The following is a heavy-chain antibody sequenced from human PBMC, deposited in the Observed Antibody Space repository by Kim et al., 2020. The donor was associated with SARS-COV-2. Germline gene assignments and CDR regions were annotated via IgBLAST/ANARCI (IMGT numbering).Heavy chain of an antibody. J-gene: IGHJ1*01. CDR3: AKDRAVASTLWYFQH. CDR2: ISYDGSTI. V-gene: IGHV3-30*18. CDR1: GFTFSSYS. D-gene: IGHD6-19*01. Sequence: GGSLRLSCAASGFTFSSYSMHWVRQAPGKGLEWVAVISYDGSTIYYADSVKGRFTISRDNSKNTLYLQMNSLRAEDTAVYYCAKDRAVASTLWYFQHWGQGTLVTVSS.